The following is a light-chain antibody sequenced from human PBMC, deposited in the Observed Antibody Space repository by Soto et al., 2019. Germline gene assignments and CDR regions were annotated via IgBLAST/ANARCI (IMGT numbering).Light chain of an antibody. J-gene: IGKJ5*01. V-gene: IGKV3-11*01. Sequence: EIVLTHSPATLSLSPCERAALSGSASQSVKTFLVWYQQRPGQAPRLLIYDASHRAAGIPARFSGSGFGTDFTLTISSLEPEDAAVYYCQQRSNWPPITFGQGTRLEI. CDR2: DAS. CDR1: QSVKTF. CDR3: QQRSNWPPIT.